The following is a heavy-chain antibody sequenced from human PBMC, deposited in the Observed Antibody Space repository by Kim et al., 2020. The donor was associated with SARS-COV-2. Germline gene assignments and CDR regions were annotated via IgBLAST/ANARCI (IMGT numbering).Heavy chain of an antibody. V-gene: IGHV3-23*01. CDR1: GFTFSSFD. Sequence: GGSLRLSCATSGFTFSSFDMTWVRQAPGKGLEWVSTFTSGATNTYYTDSGKGRFTLSRDNSKSTVYLQMNSLRVEDTAIYYCGNTGGGGGGELGWGQGALVTVSS. CDR2: FTSGATNT. CDR3: GNTGGGGGGELG. J-gene: IGHJ4*02. D-gene: IGHD7-27*01.